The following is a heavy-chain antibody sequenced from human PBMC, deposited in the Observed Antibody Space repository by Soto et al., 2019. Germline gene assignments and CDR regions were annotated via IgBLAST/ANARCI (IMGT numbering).Heavy chain of an antibody. V-gene: IGHV3-33*01. Sequence: PGGSLRLSCESSGFTFSTYVMHWVRQAPGKGLEWVAVIWNDGSNRYYADSVKGRFIISRDNSKNTLYLHMNGLRADDTAVYFCARHFRAVTVHDYYGVDVWGQGTRVTVSS. CDR2: IWNDGSNR. CDR3: ARHFRAVTVHDYYGVDV. D-gene: IGHD2-21*02. J-gene: IGHJ6*02. CDR1: GFTFSTYV.